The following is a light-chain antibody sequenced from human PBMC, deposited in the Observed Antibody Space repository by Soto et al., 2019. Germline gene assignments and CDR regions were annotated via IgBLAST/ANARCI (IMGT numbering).Light chain of an antibody. CDR3: QQYTNWPPLT. CDR1: QSVSYN. V-gene: IGKV3-15*01. J-gene: IGKJ4*01. CDR2: GAF. Sequence: EIVMTQSPATLSVSPGETATLSCRASQSVSYNLAWYQQKPGQGPRLLIYGAFTRATGIPARFSGSGSGTDFTLTISSLQSEDFAVYYRQQYTNWPPLTFGGGTKVEIK.